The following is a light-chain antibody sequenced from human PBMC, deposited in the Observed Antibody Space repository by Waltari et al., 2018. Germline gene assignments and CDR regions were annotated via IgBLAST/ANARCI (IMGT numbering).Light chain of an antibody. CDR3: QQSYNTPPMYT. V-gene: IGKV1-39*01. Sequence: DIQMTQSPSSLSASVGDRVTITCRASQKIYTYLNWYQQKAGKAPNLLISSASTLQSGVPSRFSGSGSGTEFTLTISSLQPEDFATYFCQQSYNTPPMYTFGQGTKLELK. CDR1: QKIYTY. CDR2: SAS. J-gene: IGKJ2*01.